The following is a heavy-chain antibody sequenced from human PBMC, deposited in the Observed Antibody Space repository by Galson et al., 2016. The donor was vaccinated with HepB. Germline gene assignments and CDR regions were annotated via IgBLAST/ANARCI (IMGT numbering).Heavy chain of an antibody. D-gene: IGHD6-19*01. CDR3: ARGYTSGWYGVLDY. J-gene: IGHJ4*02. CDR2: IIPILDIA. V-gene: IGHV1-69*04. CDR1: GGTFSSCA. Sequence: SVKVSCKASGGTFSSCAISWVRQAPGQGLEWMGRIIPILDIANYAQKFQGRVTITADKSTSTAYMELRSLRSEDTTLYYCARGYTSGWYGVLDYWGQGTLVTGSS.